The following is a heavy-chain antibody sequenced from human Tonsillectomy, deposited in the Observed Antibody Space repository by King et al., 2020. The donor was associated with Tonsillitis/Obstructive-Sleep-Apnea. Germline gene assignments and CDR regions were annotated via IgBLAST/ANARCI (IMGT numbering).Heavy chain of an antibody. CDR2: ISSSGSTI. CDR1: GFTFSSYE. V-gene: IGHV3-48*03. D-gene: IGHD6-13*01. CDR3: ARLDSSWPDGNY. Sequence: EVQLVESGGGLVQPGGSMRLSCAASGFTFSSYEMNWVRQAPGKGLEWVSYISSSGSTIYYADSVKGRFTISRDNAKNSLYLQMNSLRAEDTAVYYCARLDSSWPDGNYLGQGTLVTVSS. J-gene: IGHJ4*02.